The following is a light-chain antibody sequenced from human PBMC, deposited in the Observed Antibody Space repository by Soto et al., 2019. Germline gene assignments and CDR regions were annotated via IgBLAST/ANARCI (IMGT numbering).Light chain of an antibody. J-gene: IGLJ7*01. CDR1: NIGSKS. CDR3: QVWDSSSDHP. V-gene: IGLV3-21*04. CDR2: YDS. Sequence: SYELTQPSSVSVAPGKTARITCGGNNIGSKSVHWYQQKPGQAPVLVIYYDSDRPSGIPERFSGSNSGNTATLTISRVEAGDEADYYCQVWDSSSDHPFGGGTQLTVL.